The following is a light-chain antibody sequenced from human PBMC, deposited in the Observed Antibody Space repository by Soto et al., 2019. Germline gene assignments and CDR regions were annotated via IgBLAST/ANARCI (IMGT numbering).Light chain of an antibody. CDR1: ASDVGSYNL. V-gene: IGLV2-23*01. CDR2: EGS. Sequence: QSALTQPASGAGSPRQSITISCTGTASDVGSYNLVSWYQHHPGKAPKLMIYEGSKRPSGVSNRFSGSKSGNTASLTISGLQAEEEADYYCCSYAGSSTWVFGGGTKVTVL. J-gene: IGLJ3*02. CDR3: CSYAGSSTWV.